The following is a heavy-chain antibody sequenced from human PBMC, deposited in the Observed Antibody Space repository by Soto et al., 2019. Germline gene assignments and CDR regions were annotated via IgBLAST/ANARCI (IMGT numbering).Heavy chain of an antibody. CDR1: GGSVSSGSYY. CDR2: IYYSGST. J-gene: IGHJ4*02. CDR3: ASVDWDLSFALD. V-gene: IGHV4-61*01. D-gene: IGHD3-16*02. Sequence: SETLSLTCTVSGGSVSSGSYYWSWIRQPPGKGLEWIGYIYYSGSTNYNPSLKSRVTISVDTSKNQFSLKLSSVTAADTAVYYCASVDWDLSFALDWGQGTPVPV.